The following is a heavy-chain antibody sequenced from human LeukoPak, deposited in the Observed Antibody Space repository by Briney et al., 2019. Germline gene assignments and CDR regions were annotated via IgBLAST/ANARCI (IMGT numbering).Heavy chain of an antibody. J-gene: IGHJ5*02. CDR3: ARTSTGLLLAARPDWFDP. V-gene: IGHV3-21*01. CDR1: GFTFSSYS. Sequence: GGSLRLSCAASGFTFSSYSMNWVRQAPGKGLEWVSSISSSSSYIYYADSVKGRFTISRDNAKNSLYLQMNSLRAEDTAVYYCARTSTGLLLAARPDWFDPWGQGTLVTVSS. CDR2: ISSSSSYI. D-gene: IGHD6-6*01.